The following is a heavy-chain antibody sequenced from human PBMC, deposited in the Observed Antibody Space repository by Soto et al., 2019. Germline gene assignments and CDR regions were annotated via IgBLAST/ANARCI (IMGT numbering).Heavy chain of an antibody. CDR3: ARGGISHWAYFYYMDV. J-gene: IGHJ6*03. Sequence: PSETLSLTCVVSGGSLCDSFWSWIRQPPGMALEWIGEINHLGSINYNPSLKSRVTMSVDTSKNQFSLTLNSVTAADTATYYCARGGISHWAYFYYMDVWDRGTTVTVSS. V-gene: IGHV4-34*01. CDR2: INHLGSI. D-gene: IGHD2-21*01. CDR1: GGSLCDSF.